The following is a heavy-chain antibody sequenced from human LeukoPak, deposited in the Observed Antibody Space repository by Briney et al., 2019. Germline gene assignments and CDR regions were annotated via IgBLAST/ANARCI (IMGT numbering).Heavy chain of an antibody. Sequence: GGSLRLSCAASGFTFSSYAMSWVRQAPGKGLEWVSAISGSGGSTYYADSVKGRFTISRDNSKNTLYLQMNSLRAEDTAVYYCAKKLSEYCSSTSCSFSNYYYYYMDVWGKGTTVTVSS. CDR1: GFTFSSYA. CDR2: ISGSGGST. V-gene: IGHV3-23*01. CDR3: AKKLSEYCSSTSCSFSNYYYYYMDV. J-gene: IGHJ6*03. D-gene: IGHD2-2*01.